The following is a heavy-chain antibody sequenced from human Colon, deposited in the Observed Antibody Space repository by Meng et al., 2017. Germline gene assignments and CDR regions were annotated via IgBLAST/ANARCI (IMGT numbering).Heavy chain of an antibody. J-gene: IGHJ4*02. V-gene: IGHV4-4*02. CDR3: ASSDYYRSDY. D-gene: IGHD3-22*01. CDR2: TSHSGST. Sequence: QGQPQESGPGLVKPSETLSLTFAVSGGSISRSDWWSWVRQPPGKGLEWIGETSHSGSTNYSPSLKSRVTISLDKSKNQLSLKLNSVTAADTAVYYCASSDYYRSDYWGQGTLVTVSS. CDR1: GGSISRSDW.